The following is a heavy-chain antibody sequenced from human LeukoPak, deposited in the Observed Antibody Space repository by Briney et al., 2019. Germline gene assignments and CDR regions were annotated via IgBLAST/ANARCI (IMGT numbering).Heavy chain of an antibody. CDR3: ARAPRYSYGYPDYYYGMDV. V-gene: IGHV1-18*01. D-gene: IGHD5-18*01. Sequence: GASVKVSCKASGYTFTSYGISWVRQAPGQGLEWMGWISAYNGNTNYAQKLQGRVTMTTDTSTSTAYMELRSLRSDDTAVYYCARAPRYSYGYPDYYYGMDVWGQGTTVTVSS. CDR1: GYTFTSYG. CDR2: ISAYNGNT. J-gene: IGHJ6*02.